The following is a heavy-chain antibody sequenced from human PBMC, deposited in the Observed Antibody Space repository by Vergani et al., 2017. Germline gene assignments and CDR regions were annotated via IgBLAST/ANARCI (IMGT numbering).Heavy chain of an antibody. V-gene: IGHV3-23*01. CDR2: ISGSGGST. Sequence: EVQLLESGGGLVQPGGSLRLSCAASGFTFSSYAMSWVRQAPGEGLEWVSAISGSGGSTYYADSVKGRFTISRDNSKNTLYLQMNSLRAEETAVYYCAKDTKKYCSGGSCYSIIDGGQGTLVTVSS. CDR3: AKDTKKYCSGGSCYSIID. J-gene: IGHJ4*02. D-gene: IGHD2-15*01. CDR1: GFTFSSYA.